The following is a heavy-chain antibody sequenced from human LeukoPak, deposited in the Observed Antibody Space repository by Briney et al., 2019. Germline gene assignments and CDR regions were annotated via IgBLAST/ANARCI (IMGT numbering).Heavy chain of an antibody. V-gene: IGHV3-48*01. CDR3: AKLHAEFFDY. CDR2: ISSSSSTI. CDR1: GFTFSSYS. D-gene: IGHD2-21*01. J-gene: IGHJ4*02. Sequence: GGSLRLSCAASGFTFSSYSMNWVRQAPGKGLEWVSYISSSSSTIYYADSVKGRFTISRDNSKNTLYLQMNSLRAEDTAVYYCAKLHAEFFDYWGQGTLVTVSS.